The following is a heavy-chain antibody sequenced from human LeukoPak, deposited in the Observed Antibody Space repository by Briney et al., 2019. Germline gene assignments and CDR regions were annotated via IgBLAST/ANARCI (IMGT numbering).Heavy chain of an antibody. CDR2: IYYSGRT. CDR3: ARRAVYYDFWSGYSTSYYFDY. Sequence: SQTLCVTSTVPVGSISGAGYYWSWIRHHPGNGLGCLGYIYYSGRTSYNPSLKSRVTISVDTSKNQFSLKLSSVTAADTAVYYCARRAVYYDFWSGYSTSYYFDYWGQGTLVTVSS. CDR1: VGSISGAGYY. D-gene: IGHD3-3*01. V-gene: IGHV4-31*03. J-gene: IGHJ4*02.